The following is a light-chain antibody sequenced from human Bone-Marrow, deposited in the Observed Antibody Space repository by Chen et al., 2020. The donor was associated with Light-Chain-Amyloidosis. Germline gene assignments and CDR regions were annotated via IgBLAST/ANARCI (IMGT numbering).Light chain of an antibody. CDR3: QHRFNWPLS. V-gene: IGKV3-11*01. CDR1: QSVSTY. CDR2: HSS. J-gene: IGKJ4*01. Sequence: EIVFTQSPATLSMSPGESATLSCRASQSVSTYLAWYQQKPGQAPRLLIYHSSNRATGIPARFSGRGSGTDFTLTINGLEPEDFAVYYCQHRFNWPLSFGGGTRVDIK.